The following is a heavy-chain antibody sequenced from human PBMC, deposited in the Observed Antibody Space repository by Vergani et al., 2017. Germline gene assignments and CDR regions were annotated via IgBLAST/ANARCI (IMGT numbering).Heavy chain of an antibody. J-gene: IGHJ3*01. CDR1: GGSISSYY. D-gene: IGHD2-21*02. CDR2: IYYSGST. V-gene: IGHV4-59*01. Sequence: QVQLQESGPGLVKPSETLSLTCTVPGGSISSYYWSWIRQPPGKGLEWIGYIYYSGSTNYNPPLKSRVTISVDTSKNQFSLKLSSVTAADTSVYYCARNPYCGGSCYSYYFDFWGQGTMVTVSS. CDR3: ARNPYCGGSCYSYYFDF.